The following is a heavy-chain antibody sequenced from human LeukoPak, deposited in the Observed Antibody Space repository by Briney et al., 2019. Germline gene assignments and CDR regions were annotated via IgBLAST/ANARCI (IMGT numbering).Heavy chain of an antibody. D-gene: IGHD4-11*01. V-gene: IGHV3-7*01. J-gene: IGHJ4*02. CDR2: IKQDGSET. Sequence: GWSLRLSCVASGFPFSNYWMSWVRQAPGQGPEGVASIKQDGSETFYVDSVKGRITISKDNAKTSLYLIMKSLTAEETAVYSCAREDHSKYESWGQGTLVTVSS. CDR3: AREDHSKYES. CDR1: GFPFSNYW.